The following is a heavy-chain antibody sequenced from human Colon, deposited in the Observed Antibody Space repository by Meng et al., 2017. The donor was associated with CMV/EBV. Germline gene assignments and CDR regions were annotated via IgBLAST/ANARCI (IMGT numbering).Heavy chain of an antibody. Sequence: QGQLQGSSPGLVKPSGTLSLICSVSGVSISSDNWWTWVRQPPGKGLEWIGEIYHSGTTNYNPSLKSRVTMSVDKSKNQVSLNLSSVTAADTAVYFCAKIPLGYSLSPLVGLDPWGQGTLVTVSS. CDR2: IYHSGTT. V-gene: IGHV4-4*02. J-gene: IGHJ5*02. CDR1: GVSISSDNW. D-gene: IGHD5-18*01. CDR3: AKIPLGYSLSPLVGLDP.